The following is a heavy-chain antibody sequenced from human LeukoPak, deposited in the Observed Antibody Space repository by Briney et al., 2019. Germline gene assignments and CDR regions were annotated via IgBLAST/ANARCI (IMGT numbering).Heavy chain of an antibody. J-gene: IGHJ4*02. CDR3: AREAVGGGYYFDY. Sequence: GGSLRLSCAASGLTFSDYYMSWIRQAPGKGLEWVSYISSSGSSIFYADSVKGRFTISRDNAKNSLYLQMNSLRAEDTAVYYCAREAVGGGYYFDYWGQGTLVTVSS. CDR1: GLTFSDYY. CDR2: ISSSGSSI. V-gene: IGHV3-11*01. D-gene: IGHD2-15*01.